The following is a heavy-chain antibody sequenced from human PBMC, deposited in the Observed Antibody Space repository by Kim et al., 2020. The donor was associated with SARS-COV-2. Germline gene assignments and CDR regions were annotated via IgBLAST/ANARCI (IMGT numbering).Heavy chain of an antibody. D-gene: IGHD3-10*01. CDR3: AICPLSMTMVRGMITTTLFDYYNMDA. CDR1: GFNFNSYS. Sequence: GGSLRLSCTVSGFNFNSYSMNWVRQAPGKGLEWVSYISSSTTVYYAGSVRGRFTISRDNAKNSLFLQMNSLRDDDTAVYYCAICPLSMTMVRGMITTTLFDYYNMDAWGQGTTVTVSS. V-gene: IGHV3-48*02. CDR2: ISSSTTV. J-gene: IGHJ6*02.